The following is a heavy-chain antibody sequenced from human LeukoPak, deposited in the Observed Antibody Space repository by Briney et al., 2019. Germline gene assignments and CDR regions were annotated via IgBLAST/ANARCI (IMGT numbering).Heavy chain of an antibody. CDR1: GGSISSGSYY. Sequence: SETLSLTCTVSGGSISSGSYYWSRIRQPAGKGLEWIGRIYTSGSTNYNPSLKSRVTISVDTSKNQFSLKLSSVTAADTAVYYCARAYRFLFMDVWGKGTTVTVSS. CDR3: ARAYRFLFMDV. J-gene: IGHJ6*03. V-gene: IGHV4-61*02. D-gene: IGHD3-3*01. CDR2: IYTSGST.